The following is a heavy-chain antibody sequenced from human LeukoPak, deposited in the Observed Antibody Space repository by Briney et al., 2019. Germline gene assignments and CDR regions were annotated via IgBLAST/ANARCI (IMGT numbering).Heavy chain of an antibody. Sequence: SETLSLTCTVSGGSISSHYWNWIRQSPGKGLEWIGYLSYSGSTNYNPSLKSRVTISADSSKNQFSLKLSSVTAADTAVYYCARNRGLTYGMDVWGQGTTVTVSS. CDR1: GGSISSHY. CDR2: LSYSGST. V-gene: IGHV4-59*11. J-gene: IGHJ6*02. CDR3: ARNRGLTYGMDV. D-gene: IGHD3-10*01.